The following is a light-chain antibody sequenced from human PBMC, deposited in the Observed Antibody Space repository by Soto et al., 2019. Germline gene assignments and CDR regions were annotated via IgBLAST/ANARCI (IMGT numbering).Light chain of an antibody. V-gene: IGKV3-15*01. CDR2: GAS. CDR3: QQYNNWPPLVT. CDR1: QSVSSN. J-gene: IGKJ3*01. Sequence: EIMMTQSPATLSVSPGERATLSCRASQSVSSNLAWYQQKPGQAPRLLIYGASTRATGIPARFSGSGSGTEFTLTISSLQSEDFAVYYCQQYNNWPPLVTFGPGTKVDIK.